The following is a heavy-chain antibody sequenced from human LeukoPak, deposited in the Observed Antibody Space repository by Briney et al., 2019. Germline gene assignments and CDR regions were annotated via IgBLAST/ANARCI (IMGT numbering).Heavy chain of an antibody. J-gene: IGHJ5*02. CDR2: IYWDDDK. Sequence: SGPTLVNPTQTLTLTCTFSGFSLSTSGVGVGWIRQPPGKALEWLALIYWDDDKRYSPSLKSRLTITKDTSKNQVVLTMTNMDPVDTATYYCAHRPPHYYGSGSYRWFDPWGQGTRVTVSS. CDR1: GFSLSTSGVG. CDR3: AHRPPHYYGSGSYRWFDP. V-gene: IGHV2-5*02. D-gene: IGHD3-10*01.